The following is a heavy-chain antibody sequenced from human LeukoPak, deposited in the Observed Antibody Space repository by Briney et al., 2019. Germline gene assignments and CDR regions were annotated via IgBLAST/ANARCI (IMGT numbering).Heavy chain of an antibody. CDR2: IRSKAYGGTT. CDR3: TRVKQHLASYLDY. D-gene: IGHD6-13*01. V-gene: IGHV3-49*04. J-gene: IGHJ4*02. Sequence: PGGSLRLSCTASGFTFGDYAMSWVRQAPGKWLEWVSFIRSKAYGGTTEYAASVKGRFTISRDDSKSIAYLQMNSLKTEDTAVYYCTRVKQHLASYLDYWGQGTLVTVSS. CDR1: GFTFGDYA.